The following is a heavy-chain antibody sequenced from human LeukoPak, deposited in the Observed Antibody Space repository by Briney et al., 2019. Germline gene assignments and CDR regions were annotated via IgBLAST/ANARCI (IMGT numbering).Heavy chain of an antibody. V-gene: IGHV1-8*01. CDR3: ARGRYYDYIWGSYRERGIFDY. J-gene: IGHJ4*02. CDR1: GYTFTSYD. D-gene: IGHD3-16*01. Sequence: ASVKVSCKASGYTFTSYDINWVRQATGQGLEWMGWMNPNSGNTGYAQKFQGRVTMTRNTSKSTAYMELSSLRSEDTAVYYCARGRYYDYIWGSYRERGIFDYWGQGTLVTVSS. CDR2: MNPNSGNT.